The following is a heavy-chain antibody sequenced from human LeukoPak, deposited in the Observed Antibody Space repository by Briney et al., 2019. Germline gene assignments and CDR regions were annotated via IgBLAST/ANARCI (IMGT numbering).Heavy chain of an antibody. Sequence: SETLSLTCTVSGGSISNYYWSWIRQPPGKGLEWIGYIYYSGRTNYNPSLKSRVTISVDTSKNQFSLKLSSVTAADTAVYYCARDNGRGKYYFDYWGQGTLVTVSS. V-gene: IGHV4-59*01. CDR2: IYYSGRT. J-gene: IGHJ4*02. CDR3: ARDNGRGKYYFDY. CDR1: GGSISNYY. D-gene: IGHD2-8*01.